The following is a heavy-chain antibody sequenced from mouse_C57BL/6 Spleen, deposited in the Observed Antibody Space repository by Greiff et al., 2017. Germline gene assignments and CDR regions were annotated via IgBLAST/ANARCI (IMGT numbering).Heavy chain of an antibody. CDR2: ISYDGSN. J-gene: IGHJ3*01. V-gene: IGHV3-6*01. CDR3: AGGSEMAFAY. CDR1: GYSITSGYY. Sequence: QSGPGLVKPSQSLSLTCSVTGYSITSGYYWNWIRQFPGNKLEWMGYISYDGSNNYNPSLKNRISITRDTSKNQFFLELNSVTTGDTATYCCAGGSEMAFAYWGQGTLVTVSA.